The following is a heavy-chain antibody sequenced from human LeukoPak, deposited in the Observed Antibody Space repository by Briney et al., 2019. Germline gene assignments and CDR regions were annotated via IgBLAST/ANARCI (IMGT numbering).Heavy chain of an antibody. Sequence: ASVKVSCKASGYTFTSYGISWVRQAPGHGLEWMGWISAYNGNTNYAQKLQGRVTMTTDTSTSTAYMELSSLRSEDTAVYYCARSSIIAAAGPYYFDYRGQGTLVTVSS. J-gene: IGHJ4*02. D-gene: IGHD6-13*01. V-gene: IGHV1-18*01. CDR2: ISAYNGNT. CDR1: GYTFTSYG. CDR3: ARSSIIAAAGPYYFDY.